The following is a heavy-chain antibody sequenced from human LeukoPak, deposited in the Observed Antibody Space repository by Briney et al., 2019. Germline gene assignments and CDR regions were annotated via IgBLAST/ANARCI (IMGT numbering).Heavy chain of an antibody. CDR3: AIHEEWELLTDDAFDI. J-gene: IGHJ3*02. V-gene: IGHV1-2*02. Sequence: ASVKVSCKASGYTFTGYYMHWVRQAPGQGLEWMGWINPNSGGTNYAQKFQGRVTMTMDTSISTAYMELSRLRSDDTAVYYCAIHEEWELLTDDAFDIWGQGTMVTVSS. D-gene: IGHD1-26*01. CDR2: INPNSGGT. CDR1: GYTFTGYY.